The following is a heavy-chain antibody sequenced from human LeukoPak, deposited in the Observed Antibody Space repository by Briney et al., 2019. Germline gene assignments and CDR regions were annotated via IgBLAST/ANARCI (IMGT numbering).Heavy chain of an antibody. CDR3: AKGPQSTYYYHMDV. V-gene: IGHV3-23*01. J-gene: IGHJ6*03. CDR1: GFTFSSYA. D-gene: IGHD2-2*01. CDR2: ISGSGGST. Sequence: GESLRLTCAASGFTFSSYAMSWACQAPGQGLELDSGISGSGGSTYYADSVKGRFTISRDNSKNTRYLQMSSLRAEDTAVYYCAKGPQSTYYYHMDVWGKGTTVTVSS.